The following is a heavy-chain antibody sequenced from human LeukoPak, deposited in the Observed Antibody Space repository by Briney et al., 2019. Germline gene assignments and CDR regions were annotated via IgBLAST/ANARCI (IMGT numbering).Heavy chain of an antibody. D-gene: IGHD3-10*01. CDR3: ARGTKGDYFDY. CDR2: ISYDGSNK. CDR1: GFTFSSYA. J-gene: IGHJ4*02. Sequence: SCAASGFTFSSYAMHWVRQAPGKGLEWVAVISYDGSNKYYADSVKGRFTISRDNPKNTLYLQMNSLRAEDTAVYYCARGTKGDYFDYWGQGTLVTVSS. V-gene: IGHV3-30*04.